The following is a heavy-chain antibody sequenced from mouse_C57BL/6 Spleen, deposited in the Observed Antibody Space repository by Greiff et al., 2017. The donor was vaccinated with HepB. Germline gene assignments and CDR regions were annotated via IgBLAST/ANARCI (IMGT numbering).Heavy chain of an antibody. CDR3: TRSRGNEVYAMDY. CDR1: GYTFTDYD. Sequence: QVQLQQSGAELVRPGASVTLSCKASGYTFTDYDMHWVKQTPVHGLEWIGAIDPETGGTAYNQKFKGKAILTADKSSSTAYMELRSLTSEDSAVYYYTRSRGNEVYAMDYWGQGTSVTVSS. CDR2: IDPETGGT. V-gene: IGHV1-15*01. J-gene: IGHJ4*01.